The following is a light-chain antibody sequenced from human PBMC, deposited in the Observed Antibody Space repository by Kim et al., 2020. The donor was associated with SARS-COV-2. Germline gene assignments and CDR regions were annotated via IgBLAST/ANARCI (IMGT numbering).Light chain of an antibody. CDR2: DVT. V-gene: IGLV2-11*01. Sequence: QSALTQPRSVSGSPGQSVTISCTGTSSDVGGYNFVSWYQHHPGKAPKLMIYDVTKRPSGVPDRFSGSKSGNTASLTISGLQPEDEADYYCCSYAGSYTLWVFGGGTKLTVL. J-gene: IGLJ3*02. CDR3: CSYAGSYTLWV. CDR1: SSDVGGYNF.